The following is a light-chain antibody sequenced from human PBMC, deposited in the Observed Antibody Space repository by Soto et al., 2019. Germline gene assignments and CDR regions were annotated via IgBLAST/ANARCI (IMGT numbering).Light chain of an antibody. Sequence: QSVLTQPASVSGSPGQSITISCTGTSSDVGGYDYVSWYQQHPGKVPKLMIFEVSNRPSGVSTRFSGSRSGNTASLTISGLQTEDEADYYCSSYTSSTTLVFGTGTKLTVL. J-gene: IGLJ1*01. CDR3: SSYTSSTTLV. CDR2: EVS. CDR1: SSDVGGYDY. V-gene: IGLV2-14*01.